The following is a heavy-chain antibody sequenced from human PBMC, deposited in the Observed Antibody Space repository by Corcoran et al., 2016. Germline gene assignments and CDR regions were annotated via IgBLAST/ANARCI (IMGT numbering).Heavy chain of an antibody. CDR1: GFTFSDYY. CDR3: ASTNCSSTSCRRKSYYYGMDV. J-gene: IGHJ6*02. V-gene: IGHV3-11*01. Sequence: QVQLVESGGGLVKPGGSLRLSCAASGFTFSDYYMSWIRQAPGKGLEWVSYISSSGSTIYYADSVKGRFTISRDNAKNSLYLQMNSLRAEDTAVYYVASTNCSSTSCRRKSYYYGMDVWGQGTTVTVSS. D-gene: IGHD2-2*01. CDR2: ISSSGSTI.